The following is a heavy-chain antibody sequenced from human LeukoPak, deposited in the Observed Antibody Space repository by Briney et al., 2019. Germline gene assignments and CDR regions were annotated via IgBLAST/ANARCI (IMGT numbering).Heavy chain of an antibody. CDR1: GGTFSSYA. J-gene: IGHJ4*02. Sequence: ASVKVSCTASGGTFSSYAISWVRQAPGQGLEWMGGIIPIFGTANYAQKFQGRVTITADESTSTAYMELSSLRSEDTAVYYCARAQRGWYYYDSSGYPFDYWGQGTLVTVSS. CDR3: ARAQRGWYYYDSSGYPFDY. V-gene: IGHV1-69*13. CDR2: IIPIFGTA. D-gene: IGHD3-22*01.